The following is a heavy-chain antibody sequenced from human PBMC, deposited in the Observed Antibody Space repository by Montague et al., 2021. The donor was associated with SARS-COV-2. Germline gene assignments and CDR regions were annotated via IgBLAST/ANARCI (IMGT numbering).Heavy chain of an antibody. CDR1: GGSISSSSYY. CDR2: IYYSGST. J-gene: IGHJ6*01. CDR3: ARDLAGYYGSGSYGGMDV. D-gene: IGHD3-10*01. V-gene: IGHV4-39*07. Sequence: SETLFLTCTVSGGSISSSSYYWGWMRQPPGKGLEWIGSIYYSGSTYYNPSLKSRVTISVDTSKNQFSLKLSSVTAADTAVYYCARDLAGYYGSGSYGGMDVWGQGTKVTVSS.